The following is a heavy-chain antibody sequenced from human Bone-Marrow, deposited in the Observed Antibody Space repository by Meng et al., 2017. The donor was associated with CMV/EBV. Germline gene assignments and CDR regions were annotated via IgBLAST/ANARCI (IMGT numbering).Heavy chain of an antibody. CDR3: ARDRYGSSAHYYYYYGMDV. Sequence: GESLKISCLGSGYTFGDCALGWVRQAPGKGLVWIGFIRSKTCGGTTEYAESVRGRFTVSRDDSKSMAYLQMNSLRAEDTAVYYCARDRYGSSAHYYYYYGMDVWGQGTTVTVSS. J-gene: IGHJ6*02. CDR2: IRSKTCGGTT. V-gene: IGHV3-49*04. CDR1: GYTFGDCA. D-gene: IGHD6-6*01.